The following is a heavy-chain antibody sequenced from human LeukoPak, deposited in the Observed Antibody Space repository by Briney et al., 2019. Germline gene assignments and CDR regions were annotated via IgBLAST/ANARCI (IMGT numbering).Heavy chain of an antibody. Sequence: SETLSLTCTVSGGSITSSSYYWVWIRQPPGEGLEWIGSIFHGGSTYDNPSLKSRVTISGDTSKSRFSLKLSSVIATDTAVYYCARAFSSGYWFDPWGQGTLVTVSS. CDR3: ARAFSSGYWFDP. V-gene: IGHV4-39*01. J-gene: IGHJ5*02. CDR1: GGSITSSSYY. CDR2: IFHGGST. D-gene: IGHD3-22*01.